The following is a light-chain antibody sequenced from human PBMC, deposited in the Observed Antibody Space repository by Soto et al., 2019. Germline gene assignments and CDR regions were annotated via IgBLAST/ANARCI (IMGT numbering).Light chain of an antibody. V-gene: IGLV1-51*01. CDR2: DNN. CDR3: GAWDGSLSVGV. J-gene: IGLJ3*02. CDR1: NSNTGNYY. Sequence: QSVLTQPPSVSAAPGQKVTISCSGSNSNTGNYYVSWYQQFPGAAPKLLIYDNNKRPSGIPDRFSGSKSGTSATLGITGLQTGDEADYYCGAWDGSLSVGVFGGGTKVTVL.